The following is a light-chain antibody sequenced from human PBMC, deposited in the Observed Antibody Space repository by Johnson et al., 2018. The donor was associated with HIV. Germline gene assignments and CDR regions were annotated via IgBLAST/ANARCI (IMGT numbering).Light chain of an antibody. CDR1: NSNIGNNY. CDR2: ENN. Sequence: QSVLTQPPSVSAAPGQKVTISCSGSNSNIGNNYVSWYQHLPGTTPKLLIYENNKRPSGIPDRFSGSKSGTSATLGITGPQTGDEADYYCGTWDSSLSVYVFGTGTKVTVL. CDR3: GTWDSSLSVYV. V-gene: IGLV1-51*02. J-gene: IGLJ1*01.